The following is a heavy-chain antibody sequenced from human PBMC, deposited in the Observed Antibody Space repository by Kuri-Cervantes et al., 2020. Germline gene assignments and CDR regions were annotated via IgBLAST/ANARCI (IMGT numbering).Heavy chain of an antibody. CDR1: GFTFSNAW. CDR3: AKDKGLGGGSCFDT. Sequence: GESLKISCAASGFTFSNAWMSWVRQAPGKGLEWVGRIKSKTDGGTTDYAAPVKGRFTISRDNSKNTLYLQMNSLRVEDTAVYYCAKDKGLGGGSCFDTWGQGTLVTVSS. J-gene: IGHJ5*02. CDR2: IKSKTDGGTT. D-gene: IGHD2-15*01. V-gene: IGHV3-15*01.